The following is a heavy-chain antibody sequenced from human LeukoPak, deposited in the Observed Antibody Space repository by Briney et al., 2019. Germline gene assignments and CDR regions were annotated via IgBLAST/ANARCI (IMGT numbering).Heavy chain of an antibody. CDR1: GFTFSNAW. J-gene: IGHJ4*02. D-gene: IGHD3-10*01. CDR2: IKSKTDGGTT. Sequence: GGSLRLSCAASGFTFSNAWMSWVRQAPGKGLEWVGRIKSKTDGGTTDYAAPVKGRSTISRDDSKNTLYLQMNSLKTEDTAVYYCTTGLFYYGSGSYYKRDYWGQGTLVTVSS. V-gene: IGHV3-15*01. CDR3: TTGLFYYGSGSYYKRDY.